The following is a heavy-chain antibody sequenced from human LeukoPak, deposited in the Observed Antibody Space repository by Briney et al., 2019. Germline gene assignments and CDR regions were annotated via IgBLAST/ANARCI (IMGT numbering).Heavy chain of an antibody. J-gene: IGHJ6*03. CDR2: ISGSGGST. V-gene: IGHV3-23*01. D-gene: IGHD2-2*01. CDR1: GFTFSSYA. Sequence: GGSLRLSCAASGFTFSSYAMSWVRQAPGKGLEWVSAISGSGGSTYYADSVKGRFTISRDNSKNTLYLQMNSLRAEDTAVYYCAKKGVVVPSYYYYMDVWGKGATVTVSS. CDR3: AKKGVVVPSYYYYMDV.